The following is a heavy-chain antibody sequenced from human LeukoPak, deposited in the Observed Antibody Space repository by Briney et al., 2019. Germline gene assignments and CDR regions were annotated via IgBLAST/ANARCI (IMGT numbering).Heavy chain of an antibody. V-gene: IGHV3-23*01. CDR1: GFTFSSCD. CDR2: ISTSGAGT. J-gene: IGHJ4*02. D-gene: IGHD3-22*01. Sequence: PGGSLRLSCSASGFTFSSCDMNWVRQAPGKGPEWVSGISTSGAGTYYADSVKGRFAISRDNFKSTLYLQMNSLRVEDTAVYYCAKGIYDGSGHNIDYWGQGTLVTVSS. CDR3: AKGIYDGSGHNIDY.